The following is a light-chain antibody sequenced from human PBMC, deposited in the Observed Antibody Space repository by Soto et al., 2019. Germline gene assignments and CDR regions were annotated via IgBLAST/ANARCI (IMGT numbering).Light chain of an antibody. V-gene: IGLV2-14*01. Sequence: QSVLNQPASVSGAPGQSITISCTGNSSDVGGYNYVSWYQQHPGKAPKLMIYDVSNRPSGVSNRFSGSKSGNTASLSISGLQAEDEADYYCSSYTSSSTRVFGTGTKVTVL. CDR2: DVS. CDR3: SSYTSSSTRV. J-gene: IGLJ1*01. CDR1: SSDVGGYNY.